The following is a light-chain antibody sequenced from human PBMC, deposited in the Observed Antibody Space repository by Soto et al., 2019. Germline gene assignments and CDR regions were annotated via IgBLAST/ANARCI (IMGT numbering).Light chain of an antibody. CDR3: QQYSISSP. J-gene: IGKJ1*01. Sequence: EVVLKQSPATLSLSPGERATLSCRASQRVSSSSLAWYQHKPGQSPRLLIFGVSSRATDIPDRFSGSGSGTDFTLTINRLEPEDFAVYYCQQYSISSPFGQGTMVDIK. V-gene: IGKV3-20*01. CDR2: GVS. CDR1: QRVSSSS.